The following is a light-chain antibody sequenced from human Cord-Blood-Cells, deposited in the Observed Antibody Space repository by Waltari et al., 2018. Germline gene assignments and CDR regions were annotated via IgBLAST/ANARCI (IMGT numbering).Light chain of an antibody. CDR2: GAS. Sequence: EIVLTQSPGTLSLSPGERATLSCRASQRVSSSYLAWYQQKPGQAPRLLIYGASSRATGIPDGFSGSGSGTDVTLTISRLEPEDFAVYYCQQYGSSPLTFGGGTKVEIK. V-gene: IGKV3-20*01. CDR3: QQYGSSPLT. CDR1: QRVSSSY. J-gene: IGKJ4*01.